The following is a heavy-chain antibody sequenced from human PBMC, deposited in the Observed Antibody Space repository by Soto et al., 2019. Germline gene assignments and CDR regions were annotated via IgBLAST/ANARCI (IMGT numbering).Heavy chain of an antibody. Sequence: ASVKVSCKASGYTFTSYSISWVRQAPGQGLEWMGWISPYNGNTNYAQEFQGRVTMTTDTSTSTAYLDLRSLRSDDTAVYYCARDVDDFWSGYYTPTPLYNWIDPRGQGTLVTVSS. D-gene: IGHD3-3*01. CDR3: ARDVDDFWSGYYTPTPLYNWIDP. CDR1: GYTFTSYS. CDR2: ISPYNGNT. J-gene: IGHJ5*02. V-gene: IGHV1-18*01.